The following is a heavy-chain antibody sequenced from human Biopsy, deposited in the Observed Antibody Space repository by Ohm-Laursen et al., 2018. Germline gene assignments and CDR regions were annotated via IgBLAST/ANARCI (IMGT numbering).Heavy chain of an antibody. CDR3: ARDYDTSGYYYVS. V-gene: IGHV4-39*01. CDR1: GGSISNNNYY. CDR2: IFYRGNT. Sequence: GTLSLTCTVSGGSISNNNYYWGWIRQPPGKGLEWIGSIFYRGNTRYKPSLKSRINISVDTPKNQFSLKLNSVTAADTAVYYCARDYDTSGYYYVSWGQGTLVTVSS. J-gene: IGHJ5*02. D-gene: IGHD3-22*01.